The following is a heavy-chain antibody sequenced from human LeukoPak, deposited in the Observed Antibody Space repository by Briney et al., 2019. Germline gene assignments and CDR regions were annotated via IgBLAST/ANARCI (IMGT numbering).Heavy chain of an antibody. CDR1: GFTFSSYE. Sequence: GGSLRLSCAASGFTFSSYEMNWVRQAPGKGLEWVSYISSSSSTIYYADSVKGRFTISRDNAKNSLYLQMNSLRAEDTAVYYCARGRYYDSSGYPYFDYWGQGTLVTVSS. V-gene: IGHV3-48*01. J-gene: IGHJ4*02. CDR3: ARGRYYDSSGYPYFDY. D-gene: IGHD3-22*01. CDR2: ISSSSSTI.